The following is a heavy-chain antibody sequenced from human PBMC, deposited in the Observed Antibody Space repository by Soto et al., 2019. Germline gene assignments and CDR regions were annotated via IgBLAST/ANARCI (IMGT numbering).Heavy chain of an antibody. J-gene: IGHJ4*02. D-gene: IGHD3-10*01. CDR3: ARGDYYGSGSHYSPGX. CDR1: GFTFSRYD. V-gene: IGHV3-30-3*01. CDR2: ISYDGNIK. Sequence: GGYLRLCCAASGFTFSRYDMDWVRQAPGKGLGWVACISYDGNIKYYGNSVRGRLTISIDNAIYAVYLRVNSLRAEDTAVYYCARGDYYGSGSHYSPGXRGQGT.